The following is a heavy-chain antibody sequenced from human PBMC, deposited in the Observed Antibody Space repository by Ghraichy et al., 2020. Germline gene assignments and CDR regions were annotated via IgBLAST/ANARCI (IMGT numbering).Heavy chain of an antibody. CDR2: IIPIFGTA. CDR1: GDTFSSYA. D-gene: IGHD1-1*01. J-gene: IGHJ4*02. Sequence: SVKVSCKASGDTFSSYAISWVRQAPGQGLEWMGGIIPIFGTANYAQKFQGRVTITADESTSTAYMELSSLRSEDTAVYYCASRANWNDEYFDYWGQGTLVTVSS. CDR3: ASRANWNDEYFDY. V-gene: IGHV1-69*13.